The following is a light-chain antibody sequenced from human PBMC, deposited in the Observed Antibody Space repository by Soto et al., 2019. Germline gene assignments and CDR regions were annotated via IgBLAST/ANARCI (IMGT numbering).Light chain of an antibody. Sequence: EIVLTQSPGTLSLSPGERATLSCRASQSVSNYLAWYQQKPGQAPRLLIYGASSRATGIPDRFSGSGSGTDFTLTISRLEPEDFAVYYCQQYGGSPQKFGQGTKV. CDR3: QQYGGSPQK. CDR1: QSVSNY. J-gene: IGKJ1*01. CDR2: GAS. V-gene: IGKV3-20*01.